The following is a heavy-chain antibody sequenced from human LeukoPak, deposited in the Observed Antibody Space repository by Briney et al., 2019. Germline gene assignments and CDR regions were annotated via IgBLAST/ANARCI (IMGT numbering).Heavy chain of an antibody. V-gene: IGHV3-73*01. CDR1: GFTFSGSA. J-gene: IGHJ4*02. Sequence: GGSLKLSCAASGFTFSGSAMHWVRQASGKGLEWVGRIRSKTNSYATAYAASVKGRFTISRDDSKNTACLQMNSLKAVDTAVYYCTPETFDYWGQGTLVTVSS. CDR2: IRSKTNSYAT. CDR3: TPETFDY.